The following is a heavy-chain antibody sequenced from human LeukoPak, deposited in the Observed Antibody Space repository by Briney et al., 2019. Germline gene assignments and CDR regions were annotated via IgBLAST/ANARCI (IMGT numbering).Heavy chain of an antibody. D-gene: IGHD3-3*01. CDR2: ISDSGGST. J-gene: IGHJ6*03. V-gene: IGHV3-23*02. CDR3: AKIGRRYDFWTGYYEEEVDYMDV. CDR1: GFSFRSYP. Sequence: PGGSLRLSCAASGFSFRSYPMSWVRQAPGKGLEWVSGISDSGGSTKYEVSVKGRFTISRDNYKDTLYLQMNSLRAEDTAVYYCAKIGRRYDFWTGYYEEEVDYMDVWGKGTTVTVSS.